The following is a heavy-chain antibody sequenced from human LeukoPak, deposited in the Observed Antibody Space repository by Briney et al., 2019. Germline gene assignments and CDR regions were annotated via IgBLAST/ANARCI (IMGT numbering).Heavy chain of an antibody. D-gene: IGHD1-1*01. V-gene: IGHV3-7*01. CDR3: ATNSGKRFDY. Sequence: PGGSLRLSCAASGFNFSNYWMSWVRQTPGEGLEYLANINQVGSQTYYMDSVKGRFTISRDNAKNSLYLQTNSLRVEDTAVYYCATNSGKRFDYWGQGTLVTVSS. CDR2: INQVGSQT. CDR1: GFNFSNYW. J-gene: IGHJ4*02.